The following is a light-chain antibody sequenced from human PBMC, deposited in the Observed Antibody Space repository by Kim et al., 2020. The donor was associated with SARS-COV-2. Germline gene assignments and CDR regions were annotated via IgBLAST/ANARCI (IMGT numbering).Light chain of an antibody. CDR1: TSNIGSKT. CDR3: ATWDDSLSGPV. V-gene: IGLV1-44*01. J-gene: IGLJ3*02. Sequence: QSALTQPPSASETPGQRVTITCSGSTSNIGSKTVSWYQHLPGTAPKLLSYSNNLRPSGVPDRFSASKAGTSASLAINGLKSEDEGDYYCATWDDSLSGPVFGGGTQLTVL. CDR2: SNN.